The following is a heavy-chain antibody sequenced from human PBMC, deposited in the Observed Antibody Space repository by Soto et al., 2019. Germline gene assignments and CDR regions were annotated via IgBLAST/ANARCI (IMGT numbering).Heavy chain of an antibody. CDR1: GFTFSSYA. V-gene: IGHV3-23*01. CDR2: ISGSGGST. Sequence: GGSLRLSCAASGFTFSSYAMSWVRQAPGKGLEWVSAISGSGGSTYYADSVKGRFTISRDNSKNTLYLQMNSLRAEDTAVYYCETSWELLQPYYYYYGMDVWGQGTTVTVSS. D-gene: IGHD1-26*01. J-gene: IGHJ6*02. CDR3: ETSWELLQPYYYYYGMDV.